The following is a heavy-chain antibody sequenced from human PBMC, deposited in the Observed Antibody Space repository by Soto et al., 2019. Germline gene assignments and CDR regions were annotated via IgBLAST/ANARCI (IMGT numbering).Heavy chain of an antibody. D-gene: IGHD3-10*01. Sequence: EVQLVQSGAEVKKPGESLKISCKGSGYSFTSYWIGWVRQMPGKGLEWMGIIYPGDSDTRYSPSFQGQVTISADKSIRTAYLQWSSLKASDTAMYYCASPTLVRGDYYYYGMDVWGQGTTVTVSS. J-gene: IGHJ6*02. V-gene: IGHV5-51*03. CDR1: GYSFTSYW. CDR3: ASPTLVRGDYYYYGMDV. CDR2: IYPGDSDT.